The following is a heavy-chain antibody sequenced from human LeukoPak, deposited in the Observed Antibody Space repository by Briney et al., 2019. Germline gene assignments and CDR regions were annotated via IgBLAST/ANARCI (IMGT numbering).Heavy chain of an antibody. CDR2: ISGSGGSA. D-gene: IGHD3-3*01. CDR3: AKDSYGFFVGHFDP. V-gene: IGHV3-23*01. CDR1: GFTFSSYA. Sequence: PGGSLRLSCTASGFTFSSYAMSWVRQAPGKGPEWVSAISGSGGSAYYADSVKGRFTISRDNSKNTLYLQMNSLRAEDTAVYYCAKDSYGFFVGHFDPWGQGTLVTVSS. J-gene: IGHJ5*02.